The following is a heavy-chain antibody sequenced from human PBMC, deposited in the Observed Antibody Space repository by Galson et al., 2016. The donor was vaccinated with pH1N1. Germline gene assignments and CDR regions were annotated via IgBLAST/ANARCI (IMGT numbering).Heavy chain of an antibody. D-gene: IGHD1-14*01. CDR3: ARRYFDH. V-gene: IGHV1-8*01. CDR2: MNPNNDNT. J-gene: IGHJ4*02. CDR1: GYTFTDYD. Sequence: SVKVSCKASGYTFTDYDINWVRQGTGQGLEWMGWMNPNNDNTGYAQKFQGRVTMTRNTSISTAYMELSSLRSEDTAVYYCARRYFDHWGQGSLVTVSS.